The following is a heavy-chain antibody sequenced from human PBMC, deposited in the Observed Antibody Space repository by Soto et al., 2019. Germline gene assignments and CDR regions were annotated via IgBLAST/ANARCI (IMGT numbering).Heavy chain of an antibody. V-gene: IGHV4-31*03. CDR1: GGSISSGGYY. Sequence: QVQLQESGPGLVKPSQTLSLTCTVSGGSISSGGYYWSWIRQHPGKGLEWIGYIYYSGSTYYNPSLKSRVTISVDTSKNQFSLKLISVTAADTAGYYCARVLEVVIAYWYFGLWGRGTLVTVSS. J-gene: IGHJ2*01. CDR2: IYYSGST. CDR3: ARVLEVVIAYWYFGL. D-gene: IGHD2-21*01.